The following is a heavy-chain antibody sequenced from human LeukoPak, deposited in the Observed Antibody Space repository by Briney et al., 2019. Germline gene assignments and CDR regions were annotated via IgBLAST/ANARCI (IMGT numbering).Heavy chain of an antibody. J-gene: IGHJ6*03. V-gene: IGHV4-4*07. CDR2: VYPSGNT. D-gene: IGHD1-7*01. Sequence: PSETLSLTCTVSSGSISSYYWSWFRHPAGEGLEWIGRVYPSGNTNYNPSLESRVTISVGKSKNQFSLKLNSVTAADTAVYYCAREAGTGTTGNYYYYMDVWGKGTTVTVSS. CDR3: AREAGTGTTGNYYYYMDV. CDR1: SGSISSYY.